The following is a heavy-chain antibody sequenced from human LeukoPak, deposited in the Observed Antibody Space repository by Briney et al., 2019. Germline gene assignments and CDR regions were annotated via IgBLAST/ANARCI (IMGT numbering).Heavy chain of an antibody. V-gene: IGHV3-21*01. J-gene: IGHJ4*02. CDR3: ARDLRGDTEWVDY. CDR1: GFTFSSYS. CDR2: ISSSSSYI. Sequence: SGGSLRLSCAASGFTFSSYSMNWVRQAPGKGLEWVSSISSSSSYIYYADSVKGRFTISRDNAKNSLYLQMNSLRAEDTAVYYCARDLRGDTEWVDYWGQGTLVTVSS. D-gene: IGHD1-26*01.